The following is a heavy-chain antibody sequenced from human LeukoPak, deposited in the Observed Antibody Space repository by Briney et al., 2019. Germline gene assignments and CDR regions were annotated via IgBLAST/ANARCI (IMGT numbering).Heavy chain of an antibody. J-gene: IGHJ6*02. D-gene: IGHD4-17*01. CDR3: ARDSVIYGDYVPYYYYGMDV. CDR2: IYYSGST. CDR1: GGSVSSGSYY. V-gene: IGHV4-61*01. Sequence: PSETLSLTCTVSGGSVSSGSYYWSWIRQPPGKGLEWIGYIYYSGSTNYNPSLKSRVTISVDTSKNQFSLKLSSVTAADTAVYYCARDSVIYGDYVPYYYYGMDVWGQGTTVTVS.